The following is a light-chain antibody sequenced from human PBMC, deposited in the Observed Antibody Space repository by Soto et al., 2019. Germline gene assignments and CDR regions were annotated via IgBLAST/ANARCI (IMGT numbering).Light chain of an antibody. CDR2: AAS. CDR1: QTISSY. CDR3: QQSDSAPLT. J-gene: IGKJ4*01. Sequence: DIQMTQSPSSLSASVGDRVTITCRASQTISSYLNWYPQKPGKAPKLLIYAASSLQSGVPSRFSGSGSGTEFTLTITSLQPEAFATYYCQQSDSAPLTFGGGTKVEIK. V-gene: IGKV1-39*01.